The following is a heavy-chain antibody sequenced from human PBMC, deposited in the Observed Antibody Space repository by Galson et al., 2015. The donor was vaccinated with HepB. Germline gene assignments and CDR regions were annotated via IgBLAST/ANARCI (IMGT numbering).Heavy chain of an antibody. J-gene: IGHJ6*03. CDR1: GFTFSSYG. D-gene: IGHD2-8*01. Sequence: SLRLSCAASGFTFSSYGMHWVRQAPGKGLEWVAVISYDGSNKYYADSVKGRFTISRDNSKNTLYLQMNSLRAEDTAVYYCAKPLIHCTNGVCYLDYYYYMDVWGKGTTVTVSS. V-gene: IGHV3-30*18. CDR3: AKPLIHCTNGVCYLDYYYYMDV. CDR2: ISYDGSNK.